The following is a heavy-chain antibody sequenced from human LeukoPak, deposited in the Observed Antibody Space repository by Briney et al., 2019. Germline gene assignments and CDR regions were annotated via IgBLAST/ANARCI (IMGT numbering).Heavy chain of an antibody. V-gene: IGHV1-8*01. CDR2: MNPTTGNT. CDR1: GYTFSSYD. J-gene: IGHJ4*02. D-gene: IGHD3-22*01. Sequence: ASVKVSCKASGYTFSSYDINWVRQATGQGLEWMGWMNPTTGNTGYAQKFQGRVIMTRDTSINTAYMEISSLRSEDSAVYYCARLSETPAYYDTHVYYYVRYWGQGTLVTVSS. CDR3: ARLSETPAYYDTHVYYYVRY.